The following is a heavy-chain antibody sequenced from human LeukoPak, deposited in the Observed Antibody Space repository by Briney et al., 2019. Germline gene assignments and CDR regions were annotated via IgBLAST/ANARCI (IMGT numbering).Heavy chain of an antibody. CDR3: AKVLLRFLEWLPYY. D-gene: IGHD3-3*01. CDR2: INQDGSEK. CDR1: GFTFSSYW. Sequence: GGSLRLFCAASGFTFSSYWMSWVRQAPGKGLEWVANINQDGSEKYYVDSVKGRFTISRDNSKNTLYLQMNSLRAEDTAVYYCAKVLLRFLEWLPYYWGQGTLVTVSS. V-gene: IGHV3-7*03. J-gene: IGHJ4*02.